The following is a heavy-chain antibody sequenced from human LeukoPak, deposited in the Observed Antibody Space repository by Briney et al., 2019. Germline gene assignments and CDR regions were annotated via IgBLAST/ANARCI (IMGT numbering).Heavy chain of an antibody. CDR3: ARDLGLRGVTNWFDP. J-gene: IGHJ5*02. V-gene: IGHV1-46*01. CDR2: INPSGGST. D-gene: IGHD3-10*01. Sequence: GASVTVSCKASAYTFSNYLIHWVRQAPGQGLEWMGIINPSGGSTSYAQKFQGRVTMTRDTSASTVYMELSSLRSEDTAVYYCARDLGLRGVTNWFDPWGQGTLVTVSS. CDR1: AYTFSNYL.